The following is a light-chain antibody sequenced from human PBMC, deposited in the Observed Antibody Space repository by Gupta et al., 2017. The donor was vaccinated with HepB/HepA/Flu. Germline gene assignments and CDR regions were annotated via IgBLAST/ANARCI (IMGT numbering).Light chain of an antibody. CDR1: QSISSY. V-gene: IGKV1-39*01. J-gene: IGKJ4*01. CDR2: AAS. CDR3: QQSYSTLLT. Sequence: DIQMTQSPSSLFASVGDRVTITCRASQSISSYLNWYQQKPGKAPKLLIYAASSLQSGVPSRFSGSGSGTDCTLTISSLQPEDFATYYCQQSYSTLLTFGGGTKVEIK.